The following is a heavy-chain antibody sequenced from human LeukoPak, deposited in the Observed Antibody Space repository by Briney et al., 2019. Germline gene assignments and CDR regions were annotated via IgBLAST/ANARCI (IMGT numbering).Heavy chain of an antibody. CDR3: ARDSSPYYDDTLGYSI. V-gene: IGHV4-39*07. CDR1: GGSIRSSSYY. Sequence: SETLSLTCTVSGGSIRSSSYYWGWICQPPGKGLVWIGSICYSGTTYYNPSLKSRVTISVDTSKSQFSLKLSSVTAADTAVYYCARDSSPYYDDTLGYSIWGQGTLVTVSS. D-gene: IGHD3-22*01. CDR2: ICYSGTT. J-gene: IGHJ4*02.